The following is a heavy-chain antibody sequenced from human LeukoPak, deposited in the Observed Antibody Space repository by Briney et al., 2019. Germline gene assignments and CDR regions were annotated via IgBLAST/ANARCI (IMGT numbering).Heavy chain of an antibody. J-gene: IGHJ4*02. CDR1: GGTFSSYT. CDR3: ARDESHTRILDY. Sequence: SVKVSCKASGGTFSSYTISWVRQPPGQGLEWMGRIIPILGRATYAQKFQGRVTITANKSTRTAYMELSSLRSEDTAVYYCARDESHTRILDYWGQGTLVTVSS. CDR2: IIPILGRA. V-gene: IGHV1-69*08. D-gene: IGHD2/OR15-2a*01.